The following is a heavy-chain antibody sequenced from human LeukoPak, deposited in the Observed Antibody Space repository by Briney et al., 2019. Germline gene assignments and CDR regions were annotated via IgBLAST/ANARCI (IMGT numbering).Heavy chain of an antibody. CDR3: ASALAVAGLFDY. D-gene: IGHD6-19*01. CDR2: ISGSGGST. V-gene: IGHV3-23*01. Sequence: GGSLRLSCAASGFTFSSYAMSWVRRAPGKGLEWVSAISGSGGSTYYADSVKGRFTISRDNSKNSLYLQMNSLRAEDTAVYYCASALAVAGLFDYWGQGTLVTVSS. CDR1: GFTFSSYA. J-gene: IGHJ4*02.